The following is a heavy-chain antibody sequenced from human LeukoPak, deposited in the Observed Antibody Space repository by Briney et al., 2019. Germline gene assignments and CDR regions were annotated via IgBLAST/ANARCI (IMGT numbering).Heavy chain of an antibody. CDR3: ARDRRGYGDYELVSDY. D-gene: IGHD4-17*01. V-gene: IGHV4-4*07. Sequence: PSETLSLTCTVSGGSFSSYYWSWIRQPAGKGLEWIGRIYTSGSTNYNPSLKSRVTMSVDTSKNQFSLKLSSVTAADTAVYYCARDRRGYGDYELVSDYWGQGTLVTVSS. CDR1: GGSFSSYY. J-gene: IGHJ4*02. CDR2: IYTSGST.